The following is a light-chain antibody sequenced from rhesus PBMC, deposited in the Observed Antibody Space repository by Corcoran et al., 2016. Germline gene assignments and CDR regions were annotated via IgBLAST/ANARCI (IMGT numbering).Light chain of an antibody. CDR3: QQYNNSPFT. CDR2: YAS. V-gene: IGKV1-66*01. Sequence: DIQMTQSPSSLSASVGDTVTITCRASQSISSWLDWYQQKPGKAPKLLIYYASSLETGVPSRFSGSRSGTDYTLTSSSLQPEDIATYYCQQYNNSPFTFGPGTKLDIK. CDR1: QSISSW. J-gene: IGKJ3*01.